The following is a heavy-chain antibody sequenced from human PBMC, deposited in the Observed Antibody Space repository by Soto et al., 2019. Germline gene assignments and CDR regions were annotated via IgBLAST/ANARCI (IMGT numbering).Heavy chain of an antibody. CDR1: GFTFSSYS. Sequence: GGSLRLSCAASGFTFSSYSMNWVRQAPGKGLEWVSSISRDSVYIYYADSVRDRFTISRDNAKNSLYLQMNSLRAEDTAVYYCARRIDYGEDYWGQGTLVTVSS. D-gene: IGHD3-16*01. J-gene: IGHJ4*02. CDR3: ARRIDYGEDY. V-gene: IGHV3-21*01. CDR2: ISRDSVYI.